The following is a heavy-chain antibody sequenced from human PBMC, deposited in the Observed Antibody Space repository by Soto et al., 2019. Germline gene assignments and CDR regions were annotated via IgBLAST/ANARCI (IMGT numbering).Heavy chain of an antibody. Sequence: GGSLRLSCAASGFTFSSYDMHWVRQATGKGLEWVSAIGTAGDPYHPGSVKGRFTISRENAKNSLYLQMNSLRAGDTAVYYCARLCGGDCYGAFDIWGQGTMVTVSS. J-gene: IGHJ3*02. V-gene: IGHV3-13*05. D-gene: IGHD2-21*02. CDR2: IGTAGDP. CDR1: GFTFSSYD. CDR3: ARLCGGDCYGAFDI.